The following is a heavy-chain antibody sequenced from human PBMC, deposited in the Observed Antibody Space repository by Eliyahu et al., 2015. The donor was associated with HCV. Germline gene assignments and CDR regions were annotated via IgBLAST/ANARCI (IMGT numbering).Heavy chain of an antibody. CDR2: INPSGGST. CDR3: ARANTAMDYYFDY. CDR1: GYXFTSNY. D-gene: IGHD5-18*01. J-gene: IGHJ4*02. V-gene: IGHV1-46*01. Sequence: QVHLVQSGAEVKKPGASVKVSCKASGYXFTSNYMHWVRQAPGQGLEWMAIINPSGGSTTYAQKFQGRVTMTRDTSTSTVYMELNSLRSEDTAVYYCARANTAMDYYFDYWGQGTLVTVSS.